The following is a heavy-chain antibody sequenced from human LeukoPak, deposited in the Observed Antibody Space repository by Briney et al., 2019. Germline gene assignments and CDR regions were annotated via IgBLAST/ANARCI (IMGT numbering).Heavy chain of an antibody. V-gene: IGHV4-30-2*01. Sequence: SETLSLTCTVSGGSISSGGYYWSWIRQPPGKGPEWIGYIYHSGSTYYNPSLKSRVTISVDRSKNQFSLKLSSVTAADTAVYYCAREGGELDYWGQGTLVTVSS. J-gene: IGHJ4*02. CDR2: IYHSGST. CDR3: AREGGELDY. CDR1: GGSISSGGYY. D-gene: IGHD3-16*01.